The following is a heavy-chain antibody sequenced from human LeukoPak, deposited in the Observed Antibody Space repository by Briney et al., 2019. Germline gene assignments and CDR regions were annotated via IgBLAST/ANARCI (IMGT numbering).Heavy chain of an antibody. J-gene: IGHJ5*02. CDR1: GFTFDDYA. Sequence: TGGSLRLSCAASGFTFDDYAMSWFRQAPGKGLEWVGFIRSKAYGGTTEYAASVKGRFTISRDDSKSIAYLQMNSLKTEDTAVYYCTRAQLLWFGELYGFDPWGQGTLVTVSS. D-gene: IGHD3-10*01. CDR2: IRSKAYGGTT. V-gene: IGHV3-49*03. CDR3: TRAQLLWFGELYGFDP.